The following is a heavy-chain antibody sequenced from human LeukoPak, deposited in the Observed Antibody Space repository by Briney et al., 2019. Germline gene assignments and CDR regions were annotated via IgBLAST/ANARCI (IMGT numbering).Heavy chain of an antibody. J-gene: IGHJ4*02. Sequence: GRSLRLSCAASGFTFDDYAMHWVRQAPGKGLEWVSGISWNSGSIGYADSVKGRFTISRDNAKNSLYLQMNSLRAEDTALYYCAGGRIQLWAPFDYWGQGTLVTVSS. V-gene: IGHV3-9*01. CDR2: ISWNSGSI. D-gene: IGHD5-18*01. CDR1: GFTFDDYA. CDR3: AGGRIQLWAPFDY.